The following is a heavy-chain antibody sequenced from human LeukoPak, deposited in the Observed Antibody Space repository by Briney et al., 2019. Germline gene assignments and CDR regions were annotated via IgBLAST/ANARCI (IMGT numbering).Heavy chain of an antibody. Sequence: GGSLRLSCAASGFTLSDYYMSWLRPAPGQGMDWISYINSSSGYRNYADSGKGRFTISRDNAKNSLYLQMNSLRAEDTAVYYCARDLGGSYYGENWFDPWGQGTLVTVSS. CDR2: INSSSGYR. CDR1: GFTLSDYY. CDR3: ARDLGGSYYGENWFDP. V-gene: IGHV3-11*05. J-gene: IGHJ5*02. D-gene: IGHD1-26*01.